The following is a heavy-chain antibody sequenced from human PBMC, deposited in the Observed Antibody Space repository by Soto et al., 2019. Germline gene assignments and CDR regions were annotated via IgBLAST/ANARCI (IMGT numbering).Heavy chain of an antibody. V-gene: IGHV4-4*02. CDR3: ARRKSPDCTNGVCYSRKGPFDY. D-gene: IGHD2-8*01. CDR1: SGSISSSNW. Sequence: QVQLQESGPGLVKPSGTLSLTCAVSSGSISSSNWWSWVRQPPGKGLEWIGEIYHSGSTNYNPSLKSRVTISVDKSKNQFSLKLSSVTAADTAVYYCARRKSPDCTNGVCYSRKGPFDYWGQGTLVTVSS. J-gene: IGHJ4*02. CDR2: IYHSGST.